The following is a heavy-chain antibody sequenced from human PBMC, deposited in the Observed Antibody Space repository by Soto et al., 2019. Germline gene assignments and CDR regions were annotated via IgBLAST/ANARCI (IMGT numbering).Heavy chain of an antibody. CDR3: ARIAMVRGVISGLFDP. CDR1: GGSFNDYA. V-gene: IGHV1-69*05. J-gene: IGHJ5*02. Sequence: QVQLVQSGAEVKTPGSSVTVSCTPSGGSFNDYAFSWVRQAPGQGLEWMGGIVPLFGTPEYAQKFQGRVTITTDESTSTAYMELSSLRSEDTALYFCARIAMVRGVISGLFDPWGQGTLVTVSS. CDR2: IVPLFGTP. D-gene: IGHD3-10*01.